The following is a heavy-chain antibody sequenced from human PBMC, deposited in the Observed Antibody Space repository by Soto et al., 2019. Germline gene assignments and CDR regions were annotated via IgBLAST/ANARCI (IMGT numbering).Heavy chain of an antibody. Sequence: QVQLQESGPGLVKPSETLSLTCTVSGGSISSYYWSWIRQPPGKGLAWIGYIYYSGSTNYNPSLKSRITRSVDTSKNQLSLKLSSVTAADTAVYYCARGYDFWRGYPKRCDDLDVWGKGTTVTVSS. V-gene: IGHV4-59*01. J-gene: IGHJ6*04. CDR1: GGSISSYY. CDR2: IYYSGST. CDR3: ARGYDFWRGYPKRCDDLDV. D-gene: IGHD3-3*01.